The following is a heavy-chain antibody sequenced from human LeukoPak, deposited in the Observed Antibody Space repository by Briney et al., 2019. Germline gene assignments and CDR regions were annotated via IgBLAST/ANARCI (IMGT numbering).Heavy chain of an antibody. D-gene: IGHD2-2*01. Sequence: PGRSLRLSCAASGFTFSRYAIHRVRQAPGKGLEWVALISYDGSNKYYADSVKGRFTISRDNSKNTLSLQMNSLRADDTAIYFCVRAEILTCSRTSRYSGYFDNWGQGTRVTVSS. V-gene: IGHV3-30*04. CDR2: ISYDGSNK. CDR1: GFTFSRYA. CDR3: VRAEILTCSRTSRYSGYFDN. J-gene: IGHJ4*03.